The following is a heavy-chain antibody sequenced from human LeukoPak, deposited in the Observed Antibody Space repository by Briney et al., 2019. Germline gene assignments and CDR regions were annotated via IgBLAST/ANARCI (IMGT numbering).Heavy chain of an antibody. CDR3: AGCHPHVTTNWFDP. CDR1: GASISSGNYY. D-gene: IGHD1-14*01. CDR2: IYNSGDT. J-gene: IGHJ5*02. Sequence: PSETLSLTCTVSGASISSGNYYWGWIRQPPGKGLEWIGTIYNSGDTYYKSSLRSRVTISVDTSKNQVSLKLSSVTAADTAVYYCAGCHPHVTTNWFDPWGQGTLVTVSS. V-gene: IGHV4-39*01.